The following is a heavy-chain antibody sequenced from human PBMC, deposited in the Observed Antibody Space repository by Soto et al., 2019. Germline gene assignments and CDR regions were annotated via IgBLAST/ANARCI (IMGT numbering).Heavy chain of an antibody. D-gene: IGHD6-19*01. Sequence: PGGSLRLSCAASGFTFSSYAMHWVRQAPGKGLEWVAVISYDGSNKYYADSVKGRFTISRDNSKNTLYLQMNSLRAEDTAVYYCARDMNPYSSGWDNDAFDIWGQGTMVTVSS. J-gene: IGHJ3*02. V-gene: IGHV3-30-3*01. CDR1: GFTFSSYA. CDR3: ARDMNPYSSGWDNDAFDI. CDR2: ISYDGSNK.